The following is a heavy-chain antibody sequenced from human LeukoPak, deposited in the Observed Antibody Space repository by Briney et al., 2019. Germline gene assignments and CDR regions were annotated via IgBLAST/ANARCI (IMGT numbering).Heavy chain of an antibody. Sequence: GGSLRLSCVASGFTFTKHWMSWVRQAPGKGLEWVSSISGSGGNVYYAGSVRGRFTISRDNSKNTVYLQMNSLRAEDTATYYCARDIRNYYDSGAYGWFDPWGQGTLVPVSS. D-gene: IGHD3-10*01. J-gene: IGHJ5*02. CDR1: GFTFTKHW. V-gene: IGHV3-23*01. CDR3: ARDIRNYYDSGAYGWFDP. CDR2: ISGSGGNV.